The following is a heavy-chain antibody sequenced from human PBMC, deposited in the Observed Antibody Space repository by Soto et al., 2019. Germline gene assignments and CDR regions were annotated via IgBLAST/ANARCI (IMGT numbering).Heavy chain of an antibody. CDR3: ARSSVEMDTIFHFDD. J-gene: IGHJ4*02. D-gene: IGHD5-18*01. V-gene: IGHV1-69*01. CDR2: ITPIFGPA. CDR1: GGTFNSYA. Sequence: QVELVQSGAAVGTPGSSVKVSCKASGGTFNSYAISWVRQAPGQGLEWMGGITPIFGPAMYAQNFQGRVKITADESTGTASMELSSLRYEDTAVYYCARSSVEMDTIFHFDDWGQGPMVTVSS.